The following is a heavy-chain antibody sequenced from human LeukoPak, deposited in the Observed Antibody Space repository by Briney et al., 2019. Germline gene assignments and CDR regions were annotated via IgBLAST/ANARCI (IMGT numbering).Heavy chain of an antibody. CDR2: ISASGYST. Sequence: PGGSLRLSCAASGFTFSTYAMSWVRQAPGKGLEWVSAISASGYSTYYADSVKGRFTISRDNSKNTLYLQMNSLRAEDTAVYYCAKDTPRRVAGSQWHSFWGQGTLVTVSS. V-gene: IGHV3-23*01. D-gene: IGHD6-19*01. CDR1: GFTFSTYA. CDR3: AKDTPRRVAGSQWHSF. J-gene: IGHJ4*02.